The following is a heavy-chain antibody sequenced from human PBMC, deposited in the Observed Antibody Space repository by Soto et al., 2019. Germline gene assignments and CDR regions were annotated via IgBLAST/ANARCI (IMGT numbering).Heavy chain of an antibody. CDR3: PKVANSNDSIVYFS. CDR2: ISSSGSTI. Sequence: QVQLVESGGGLVKPGGSLRLSCAASGFTFSDYYMSWIRQAPGKGLEWVSYISSSGSTIYYADSVKGRFTISRDNAKTSRYRQITSLRAKEPAVYYWPKVANSNDSIVYFSWAKGPLATVS. J-gene: IGHJ5*02. D-gene: IGHD3-22*01. V-gene: IGHV3-11*01. CDR1: GFTFSDYY.